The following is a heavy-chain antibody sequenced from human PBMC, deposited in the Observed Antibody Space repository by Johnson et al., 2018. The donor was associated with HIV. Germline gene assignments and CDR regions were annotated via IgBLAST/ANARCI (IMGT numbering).Heavy chain of an antibody. D-gene: IGHD5-12*01. CDR2: ISYDGRNK. J-gene: IGHJ3*01. CDR3: ASGDDDGF. Sequence: QVQLVESGGGLVQPGGSLRLSCAASGFTFSRYWMSWVRQAPGKGLEWVAVISYDGRNKYYADSLKGRFTISRDNSRNTLYLQMNSLRAEDTAVYYCASGDDDGFWGQGTVVTVSS. V-gene: IGHV3-30*03. CDR1: GFTFSRYW.